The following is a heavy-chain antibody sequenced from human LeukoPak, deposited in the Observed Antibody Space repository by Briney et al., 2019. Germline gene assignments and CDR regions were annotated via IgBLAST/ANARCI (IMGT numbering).Heavy chain of an antibody. D-gene: IGHD1-26*01. Sequence: GGSLRLSCAASGFTFSSYAMHWVRQAPGKGLEWVAVISYDGSNKYYADSVKGRFTISRDNSKNTLYLQMNSLRSEDTAVYYCARDYRFSGGFYDAFDIWGQGTMVTVSS. CDR2: ISYDGSNK. CDR1: GFTFSSYA. J-gene: IGHJ3*02. CDR3: ARDYRFSGGFYDAFDI. V-gene: IGHV3-30-3*01.